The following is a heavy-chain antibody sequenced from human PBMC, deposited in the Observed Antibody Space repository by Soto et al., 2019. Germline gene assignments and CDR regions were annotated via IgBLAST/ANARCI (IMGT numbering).Heavy chain of an antibody. V-gene: IGHV3-21*01. CDR1: GFTFSSYS. CDR3: ARDTNFYGSGSVVDY. Sequence: PGGSLRLSCAASGFTFSSYSMSWVRQAPGKGLEWVSSIISSSGYIHYADLVKGRFTISRDNAKNSLYLQMNSLRVEDTAVYYCARDTNFYGSGSVVDYWGQGTLVTVSS. CDR2: IISSSGYI. J-gene: IGHJ4*02. D-gene: IGHD3-10*01.